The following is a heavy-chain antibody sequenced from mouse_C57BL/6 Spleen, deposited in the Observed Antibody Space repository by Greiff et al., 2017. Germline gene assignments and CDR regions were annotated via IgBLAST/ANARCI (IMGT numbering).Heavy chain of an antibody. D-gene: IGHD1-1*01. CDR1: GYTFTSYW. V-gene: IGHV1-69*01. Sequence: QVQLQQPGAELVMPGASVKLSCKASGYTFTSYWMHWVKQRPGQGLEWIGEIDPSDSYTNYNQKFKGKSTLTVDKSSSTAYMQLSSLTSEDSAVYYCAKRSSYYYGSSYAFDYWGQGTTLTVSS. CDR2: IDPSDSYT. CDR3: AKRSSYYYGSSYAFDY. J-gene: IGHJ2*01.